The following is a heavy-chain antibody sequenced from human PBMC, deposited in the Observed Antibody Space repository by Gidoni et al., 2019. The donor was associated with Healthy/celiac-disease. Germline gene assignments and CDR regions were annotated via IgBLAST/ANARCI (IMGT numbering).Heavy chain of an antibody. V-gene: IGHV1-18*01. CDR1: GYTLTSSG. J-gene: IGHJ3*02. Sequence: QVQLVQSGAEVKKPGASLTVSCKASGYTLTSSGISWVRQAPGQGLEWMGWISAYNGNTNYAQKLKGRVTMNTDTSTSKAYMELRSMRSDDTAVYYCARESTTVVNAVDIWGQGTMVTVSS. CDR3: ARESTTVVNAVDI. CDR2: ISAYNGNT. D-gene: IGHD4-17*01.